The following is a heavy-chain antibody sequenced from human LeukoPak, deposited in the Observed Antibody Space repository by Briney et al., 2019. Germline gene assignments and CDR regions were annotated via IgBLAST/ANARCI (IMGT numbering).Heavy chain of an antibody. V-gene: IGHV1-2*02. CDR1: GYTFSVYY. D-gene: IGHD3-3*01. Sequence: ASVKVSCKASGYTFSVYYLHWARQAPGQGLEWMGWINPNSGATHYAQKFQGRVTLTRDTSISTAYMDLSRLTSDDTAVYYCARGGDFWSGTLDYWGQGTLVTVSS. CDR2: INPNSGAT. J-gene: IGHJ4*02. CDR3: ARGGDFWSGTLDY.